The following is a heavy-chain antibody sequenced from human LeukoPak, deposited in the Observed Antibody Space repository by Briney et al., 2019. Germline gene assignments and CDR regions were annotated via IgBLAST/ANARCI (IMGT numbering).Heavy chain of an antibody. V-gene: IGHV3-30*18. D-gene: IGHD6-19*01. Sequence: PGRSLRLSCAASGSSFSSYGMHWVRQAPGKGLEWLAGISSDGSNKYYSDSVKGRFTISRDNSKNSLYVQMNSLRAEDTAVYYCAKGRYSSGGDFDYWGQGSLVTVSS. CDR3: AKGRYSSGGDFDY. CDR2: ISSDGSNK. J-gene: IGHJ4*02. CDR1: GSSFSSYG.